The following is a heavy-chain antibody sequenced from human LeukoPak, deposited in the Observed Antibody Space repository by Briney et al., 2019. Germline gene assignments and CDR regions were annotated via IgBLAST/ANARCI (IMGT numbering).Heavy chain of an antibody. V-gene: IGHV4-59*01. CDR3: AREVPAADNWFDP. Sequence: KPSETLSLTCTVSGGSISSYYWSWIRQPPGKGLEWIGYIYYSGSTSYNPSLKSRVTISVDTSKNQFSLKLSSVTAADTAVYYCAREVPAADNWFDPWGQGTLVTVSS. CDR2: IYYSGST. CDR1: GGSISSYY. J-gene: IGHJ5*02. D-gene: IGHD2-2*01.